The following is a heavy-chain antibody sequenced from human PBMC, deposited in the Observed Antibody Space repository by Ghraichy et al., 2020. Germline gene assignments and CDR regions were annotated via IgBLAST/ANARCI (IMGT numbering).Heavy chain of an antibody. V-gene: IGHV4-4*07. CDR1: GGSISSYY. Sequence: SQTLSLTCTVSGGSISSYYWSWIRQPAGKGLEWIGRIYTSGSTNYNPSLKSRVTMSVDTSKNQFSLKLSSVTAADTAVYYCARSGRGGSYFPLDYWGQGTLVTVSS. D-gene: IGHD1-26*01. CDR2: IYTSGST. J-gene: IGHJ4*02. CDR3: ARSGRGGSYFPLDY.